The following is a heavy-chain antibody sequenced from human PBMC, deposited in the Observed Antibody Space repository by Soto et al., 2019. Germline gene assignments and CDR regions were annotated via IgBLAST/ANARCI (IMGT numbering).Heavy chain of an antibody. V-gene: IGHV3-23*01. J-gene: IGHJ4*02. CDR2: ISDNGVTT. CDR1: GFTFTNYA. CDR3: AKENDHFDS. Sequence: HTGGSLRLSCAASGFTFTNYAMSWVRQAPGKGLEWVSTISDNGVTTYYADSVKGRFTISRDNSKNTLYLQMNSLRAEDTAVYYCAKENDHFDSWGQGSLVTVSS.